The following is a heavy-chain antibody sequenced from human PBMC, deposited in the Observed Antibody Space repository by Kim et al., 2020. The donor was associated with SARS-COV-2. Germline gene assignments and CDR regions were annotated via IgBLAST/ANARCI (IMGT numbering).Heavy chain of an antibody. D-gene: IGHD2-21*02. CDR2: ISGSGSIT. CDR1: GFSLSNYE. Sequence: GGSLRLSCVASGFSLSNYEMNWVRLAPGKGLEWVSYISGSGSITSYGASVRGRFTISRDNAKNSRFLQMDSLRAEDTAVYYFARAPTLVTAVLADWFDPWGKGTQVTVSS. CDR3: ARAPTLVTAVLADWFDP. J-gene: IGHJ5*02. V-gene: IGHV3-48*03.